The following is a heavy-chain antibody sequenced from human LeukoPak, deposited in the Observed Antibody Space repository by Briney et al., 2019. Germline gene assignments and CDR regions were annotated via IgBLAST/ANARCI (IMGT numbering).Heavy chain of an antibody. CDR2: IYASGNT. CDR3: ARGRGSSWYYFDS. D-gene: IGHD6-13*01. Sequence: SETLSLTCTVSGGSISSYYWSWVRQPAGKGLEWIGRIYASGNTNYNPSLKGRVTMTVDTSKNQFSLDLSSVTAADTAVYYCARGRGSSWYYFDSWGQGTLVTVSS. V-gene: IGHV4-4*07. CDR1: GGSISSYY. J-gene: IGHJ4*02.